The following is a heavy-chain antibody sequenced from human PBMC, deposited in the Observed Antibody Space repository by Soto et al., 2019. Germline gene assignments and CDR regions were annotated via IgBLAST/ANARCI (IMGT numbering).Heavy chain of an antibody. Sequence: GGSLRLSCAAAGFTFRNYAMSWVRQAPGKGLEWVSAIDRSGGTSYYADSVKGRFTISRDNAKNTLYLQMNSLRADDTAVYYCARGDCSAAGCYIHYYYGMDVWGQGTTVTVSS. CDR2: IDRSGGTS. V-gene: IGHV3-23*01. J-gene: IGHJ6*02. D-gene: IGHD2-2*02. CDR1: GFTFRNYA. CDR3: ARGDCSAAGCYIHYYYGMDV.